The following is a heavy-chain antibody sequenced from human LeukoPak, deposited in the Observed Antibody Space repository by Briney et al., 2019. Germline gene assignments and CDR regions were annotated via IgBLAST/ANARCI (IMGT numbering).Heavy chain of an antibody. D-gene: IGHD2-15*01. V-gene: IGHV3-30*02. CDR2: IQSDGSNT. J-gene: IGHJ6*02. CDR1: GFTFSNYG. CDR3: AKRYCKSATCRSDMDA. Sequence: PGGSLRLPCAASGFTFSNYGMHWVRQAPGRGLEWVALIQSDGSNTYFADSVKGRFTISRDNPRNTLHLQMNRLRPEDTAVYYCAKRYCKSATCRSDMDAWGQGTTVTVSS.